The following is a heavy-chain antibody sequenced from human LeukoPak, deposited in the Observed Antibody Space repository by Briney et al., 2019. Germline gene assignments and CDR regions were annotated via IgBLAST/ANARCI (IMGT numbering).Heavy chain of an antibody. J-gene: IGHJ5*02. D-gene: IGHD2-2*01. CDR3: AGQVVPAAKGNWFDP. Sequence: SVKVSCKASGGTFSSYAISWVRQAPGQGLEWMGRIIPILGTANYAQKFQGRVTITTDESTSTAYMELSSLRSEDTAVYYCAGQVVPAAKGNWFDPWGQGTLVTVSS. CDR2: IIPILGTA. V-gene: IGHV1-69*11. CDR1: GGTFSSYA.